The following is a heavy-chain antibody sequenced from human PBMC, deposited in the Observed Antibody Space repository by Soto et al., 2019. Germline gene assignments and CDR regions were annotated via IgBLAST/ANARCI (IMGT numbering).Heavy chain of an antibody. D-gene: IGHD2-8*01. V-gene: IGHV1-69*01. Sequence: QVQLVQSGVEVKKPGSSVKVSCKASGGTFSSYAISWVRQTPGQGLEWMGGIIPIFGTANYAQKFQGRVTMTADESTSTAWRELNRQRSEDTAVYYCASGIGYCPNGVSYLVDYFDSWAERTLVTVSS. CDR3: ASGIGYCPNGVSYLVDYFDS. CDR2: IIPIFGTA. J-gene: IGHJ4*02. CDR1: GGTFSSYA.